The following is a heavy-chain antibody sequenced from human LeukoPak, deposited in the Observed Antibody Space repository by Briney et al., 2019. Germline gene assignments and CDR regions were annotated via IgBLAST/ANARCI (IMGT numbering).Heavy chain of an antibody. CDR1: GFTFSSYA. CDR2: ISYDGSNK. D-gene: IGHD6-6*01. CDR3: ARDDGGSSLPHYYFDY. V-gene: IGHV3-30-3*01. J-gene: IGHJ4*02. Sequence: GRSLRLSCAASGFTFSSYAMHWVRQAPGKGLEWVAVISYDGSNKYYADSVKGRFTISRDNSMNTLYLQMNSLRAEDTAVYYCARDDGGSSLPHYYFDYWGQGTLVTVSS.